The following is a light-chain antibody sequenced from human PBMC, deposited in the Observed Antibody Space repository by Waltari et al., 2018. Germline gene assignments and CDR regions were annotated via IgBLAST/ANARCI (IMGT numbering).Light chain of an antibody. Sequence: EIVMTQSPATLSVSPGEGATLPCRASQSVSSNLAWYQQRPGQAPRLLIYGASTTATGIPARFSGSGSGTEFTLTISSLQSEDSAVYYCHQYSSWPPMFTFGQGTKLEIK. CDR2: GAS. V-gene: IGKV3-15*01. J-gene: IGKJ2*01. CDR3: HQYSSWPPMFT. CDR1: QSVSSN.